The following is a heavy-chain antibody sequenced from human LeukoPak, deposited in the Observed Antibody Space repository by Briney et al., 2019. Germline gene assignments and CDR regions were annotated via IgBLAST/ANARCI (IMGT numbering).Heavy chain of an antibody. CDR3: APAARGSGWYGNY. CDR1: GFTFSSYT. D-gene: IGHD6-19*01. CDR2: ISSSSSYI. V-gene: IGHV3-21*01. Sequence: PGGSLRLSCAASGFTFSSYTMHWVRQAPGKGLEWVSSISSSSSYIYYADSVKGRFTISRDNAKNSLYLQMNSLRAEDTAVYYCAPAARGSGWYGNYWGQGTLVTVSS. J-gene: IGHJ4*02.